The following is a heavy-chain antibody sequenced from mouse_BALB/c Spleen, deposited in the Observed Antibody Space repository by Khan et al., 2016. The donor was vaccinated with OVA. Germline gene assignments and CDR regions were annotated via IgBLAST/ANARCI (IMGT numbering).Heavy chain of an antibody. D-gene: IGHD1-1*01. V-gene: IGHV1-18*01. CDR3: SRGGYGGLAY. Sequence: VQLQQSGPELVKPGASVKISCKASGYSFTDYTMNWVKQSHGKNLEWIGLINPYNVGTNYNPKFKGKATLTVDKSSSTAHMELLSLPSEDSAVYCWSRGGYGGLAYWGQGTLVTVSA. CDR1: GYSFTDYT. J-gene: IGHJ3*01. CDR2: INPYNVGT.